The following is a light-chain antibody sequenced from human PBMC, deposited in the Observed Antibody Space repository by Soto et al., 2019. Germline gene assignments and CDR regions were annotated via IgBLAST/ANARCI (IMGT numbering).Light chain of an antibody. J-gene: IGKJ4*01. CDR2: DAS. CDR1: QDINNY. Sequence: DIQMTQSPSSLSASIGDRVTITCQASQDINNYLNWYQQRPGKAPKLLIYDASNLEPGVPSRFSGSGFGTDFTFTISSLQPEDIATYYCQQYDNLVTFGGGTKVEI. CDR3: QQYDNLVT. V-gene: IGKV1-33*01.